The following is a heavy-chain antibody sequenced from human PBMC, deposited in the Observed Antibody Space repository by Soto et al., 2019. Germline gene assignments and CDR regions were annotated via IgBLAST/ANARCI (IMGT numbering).Heavy chain of an antibody. D-gene: IGHD5-12*01. V-gene: IGHV1-18*01. CDR2: ISTYSGDT. CDR1: GYTFFTYD. Sequence: ASVKVSFKASGYTFFTYDISWVRQAPGQGLEWMGWISTYSGDTKYAQKFQGRVTMTTDTSTTTAYLALRSLRSDDTAVYYCARHHGPTTSENWFDPWGQGTLVTVSS. J-gene: IGHJ5*02. CDR3: ARHHGPTTSENWFDP.